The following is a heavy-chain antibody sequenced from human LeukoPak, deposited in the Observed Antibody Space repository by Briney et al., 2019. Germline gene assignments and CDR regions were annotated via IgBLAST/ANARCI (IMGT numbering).Heavy chain of an antibody. J-gene: IGHJ4*02. V-gene: IGHV3-21*01. Sequence: GGSLRLSCAASGFTFSSYSMNWVRQAPGKGLEWVSSISSSSSYIYYADSVKGRFTISRDNAKNSLYLQMNSLRAEDTAVYYCARDYIAAAGTCFDYSGQGTLVTVSS. CDR1: GFTFSSYS. CDR2: ISSSSSYI. CDR3: ARDYIAAAGTCFDY. D-gene: IGHD6-13*01.